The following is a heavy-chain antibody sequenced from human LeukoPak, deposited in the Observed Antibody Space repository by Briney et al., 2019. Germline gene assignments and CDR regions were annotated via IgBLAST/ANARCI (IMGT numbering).Heavy chain of an antibody. CDR3: ARDWNGRGLFDY. D-gene: IGHD1-1*01. Sequence: PGGSLRLSCAASGFTVSSNYMSWVRQAPGKGLEWVSVIYSGSSTYYADSVKGRFTISRDNSKNTLYLQMNSLRAEDTAVYYCARDWNGRGLFDYWGQGTLVTVSS. CDR1: GFTVSSNY. J-gene: IGHJ4*02. V-gene: IGHV3-53*01. CDR2: IYSGSST.